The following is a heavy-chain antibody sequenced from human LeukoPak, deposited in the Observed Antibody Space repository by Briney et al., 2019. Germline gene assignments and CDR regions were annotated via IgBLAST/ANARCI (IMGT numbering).Heavy chain of an antibody. D-gene: IGHD4-17*01. J-gene: IGHJ4*02. Sequence: SETLSLTCAVYGGSFSGYYWSWIRQPPGKGLEWIGEINHSGSTNYNPSLKSRVTISVGTSRNQFSLKLSSVTAADTAVYYCARAEGYGDPNTLDYWGQGTLVTVSS. CDR1: GGSFSGYY. CDR2: INHSGST. CDR3: ARAEGYGDPNTLDY. V-gene: IGHV4-34*01.